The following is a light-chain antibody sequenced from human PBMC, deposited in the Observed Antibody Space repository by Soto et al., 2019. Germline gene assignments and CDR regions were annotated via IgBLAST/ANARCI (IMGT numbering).Light chain of an antibody. J-gene: IGLJ1*01. CDR2: EVS. CDR1: SSDVGGYNY. V-gene: IGLV2-14*01. Sequence: QSALTQPASVSGSPGQSITISCSGTSSDVGGYNYVSWYQQYPGKAPKLMIYEVSNRPSGVSNRFSGSKSGNTASLTISGLQAEDEADYYCSSYTSRSTHYVFGTGTKVTV. CDR3: SSYTSRSTHYV.